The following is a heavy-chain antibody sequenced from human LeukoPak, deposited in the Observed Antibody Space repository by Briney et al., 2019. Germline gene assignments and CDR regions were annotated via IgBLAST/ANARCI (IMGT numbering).Heavy chain of an antibody. CDR1: GGSISSSSYY. D-gene: IGHD3-16*01. Sequence: TASETLSLTCTVSGGSISSSSYYWGWIRQPPGKGLEWIGSIYYSGSTNYNPSLKSRVTISVDTSKNQFSLKLRSVTAADTAVYYCARGFGSRGDYWGQGTLVTVSS. J-gene: IGHJ4*02. V-gene: IGHV4-39*07. CDR2: IYYSGST. CDR3: ARGFGSRGDY.